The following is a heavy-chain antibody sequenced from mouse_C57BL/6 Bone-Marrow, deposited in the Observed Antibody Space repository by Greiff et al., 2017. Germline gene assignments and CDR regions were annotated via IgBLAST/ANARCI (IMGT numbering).Heavy chain of an antibody. Sequence: QVQLQQPGAELVKPGASVKLSCKASGYTFTSYWMQWVKQRPGQGLEWIGEIDPSDSYTNYNQKFKGKATLTVDTSSSTAYMQLRSLTSEDSAVYYCASKRDDYGSSYGGYFDYWGQGTTLTVSS. D-gene: IGHD1-1*01. V-gene: IGHV1-50*01. CDR2: IDPSDSYT. J-gene: IGHJ2*01. CDR3: ASKRDDYGSSYGGYFDY. CDR1: GYTFTSYW.